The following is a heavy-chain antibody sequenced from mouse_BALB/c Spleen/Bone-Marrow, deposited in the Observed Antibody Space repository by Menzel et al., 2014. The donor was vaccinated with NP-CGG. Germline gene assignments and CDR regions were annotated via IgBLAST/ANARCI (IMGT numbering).Heavy chain of an antibody. J-gene: IGHJ3*01. D-gene: IGHD2-4*01. V-gene: IGHV5-9-1*01. CDR2: ISSGGSYT. CDR3: ARKSYYDYDGRPWFAY. Sequence: EVMLVESGGGLVKPGGSLKLSCAASGSTFSSYAMSWVRQTPEKRLEWVATISSGGSYTYYPDSVKGRFTISRDNAKNTLYLQMSSLRSEDTAMYYCARKSYYDYDGRPWFAYWGQGTLVTVSA. CDR1: GSTFSSYA.